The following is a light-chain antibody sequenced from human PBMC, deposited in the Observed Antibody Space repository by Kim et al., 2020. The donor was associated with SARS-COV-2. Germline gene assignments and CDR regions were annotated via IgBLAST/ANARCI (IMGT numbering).Light chain of an antibody. Sequence: ASGGDRVTISCRASQSISTLLAWFQQKPGKATKLLIYDASSLEGGVPPRFSGSGSGTDFTLTITSLQPDDFATYHCQQYYTYWTFGQGTKVDIK. J-gene: IGKJ1*01. CDR3: QQYYTYWT. CDR2: DAS. CDR1: QSISTL. V-gene: IGKV1-5*01.